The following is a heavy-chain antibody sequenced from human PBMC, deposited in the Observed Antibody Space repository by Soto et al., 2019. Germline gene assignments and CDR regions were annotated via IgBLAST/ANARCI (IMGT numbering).Heavy chain of an antibody. V-gene: IGHV4-31*01. CDR3: ARGSGWYPDY. D-gene: IGHD6-19*01. CDR1: GGSISSGGYY. J-gene: IGHJ4*02. Sequence: SETLSLTCTVSGGSISSGGYYWSWIRQHPGKGLEWIGYIYYSGSTYYNPSLKSQVTISVDTSKNQFSLKLSSVTAADTAVYYCARGSGWYPDYWGQGTLVTVSS. CDR2: IYYSGST.